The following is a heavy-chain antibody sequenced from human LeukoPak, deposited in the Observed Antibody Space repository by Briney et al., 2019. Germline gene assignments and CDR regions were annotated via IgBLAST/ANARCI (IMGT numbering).Heavy chain of an antibody. J-gene: IGHJ4*02. D-gene: IGHD4-17*01. CDR3: TTGSSSHDYGDYL. CDR2: IKSKTDGGTT. Sequence: GGSLRLSCAASGFTFSNAWMSWVRQAPGKGLEWVGRIKSKTDGGTTDYAAPVKGRFTISRDDSKNTLYLQMNSLKTEDTAVYYSTTGSSSHDYGDYLGGRGTLVTVSS. CDR1: GFTFSNAW. V-gene: IGHV3-15*01.